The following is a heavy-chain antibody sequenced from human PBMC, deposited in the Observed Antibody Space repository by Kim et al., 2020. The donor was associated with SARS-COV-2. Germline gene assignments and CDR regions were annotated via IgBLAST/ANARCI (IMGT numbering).Heavy chain of an antibody. CDR3: ARDGYNYVY. CDR2: TI. Sequence: TIYSANSVKGRFTISRDNAKNSLYLQMNSLRAEDTAIYYCARDGYNYVYWGQGTLVTVSS. J-gene: IGHJ4*02. V-gene: IGHV3-11*04. D-gene: IGHD5-12*01.